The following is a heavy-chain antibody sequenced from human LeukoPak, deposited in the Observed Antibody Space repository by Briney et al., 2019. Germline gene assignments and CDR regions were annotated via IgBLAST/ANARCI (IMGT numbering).Heavy chain of an antibody. Sequence: GGSLRLSCAASGFTFSSYAMHWVRQAPGKGLEWVAVISYDGSNKYYADSVKGRFTISRDNSKNTLYLQMNSLRAEDTAVYYCARAYGSGSQPGNYWGQGTLVTASS. CDR3: ARAYGSGSQPGNY. D-gene: IGHD3-10*01. CDR1: GFTFSSYA. V-gene: IGHV3-30*04. CDR2: ISYDGSNK. J-gene: IGHJ4*02.